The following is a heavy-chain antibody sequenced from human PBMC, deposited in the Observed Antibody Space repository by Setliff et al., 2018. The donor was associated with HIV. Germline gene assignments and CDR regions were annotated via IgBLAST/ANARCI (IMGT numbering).Heavy chain of an antibody. V-gene: IGHV1-18*01. CDR3: AREHGTSWPYFDF. CDR1: GYTFSDYD. J-gene: IGHJ4*02. Sequence: VASVKVSCKTSGYTFSDYDVAWVRQAPGQGLEWMGWISGYSGHTSYAQNFQGRVTMTTDTSTNTAYLELRGLRSDDTAIYYCAREHGTSWPYFDFWGQGMLVTVSS. CDR2: ISGYSGHT.